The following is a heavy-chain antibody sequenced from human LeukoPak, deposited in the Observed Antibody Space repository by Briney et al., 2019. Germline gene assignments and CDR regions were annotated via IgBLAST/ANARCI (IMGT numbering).Heavy chain of an antibody. CDR2: ISSTGGTT. Sequence: GGTLRLSCAASGITFSSYGMSWVRQAPGKGLESVSSISSTGGTTYYADSVRGRFTIFRDNSRNTLYLQMNSLRAEDTAVYYCAKCTGSGSFHNYCFYMDVWGRGTTVIVSS. D-gene: IGHD3-10*01. J-gene: IGHJ6*03. V-gene: IGHV3-23*01. CDR1: GITFSSYG. CDR3: AKCTGSGSFHNYCFYMDV.